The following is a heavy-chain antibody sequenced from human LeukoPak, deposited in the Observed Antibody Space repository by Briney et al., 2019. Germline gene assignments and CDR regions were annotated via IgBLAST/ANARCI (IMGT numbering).Heavy chain of an antibody. CDR1: GLTLSSFW. CDR3: ARQLAGPTGYFYMDV. Sequence: PGGSLRLSCSASGLTLSSFWMSRVPQAPGKGLEWVANIKQDGAGGYYVDSVQGRFTISRDNAQNSLFLQMNSLRAEDTAFYYCARQLAGPTGYFYMDVWGKGTTVTVSS. J-gene: IGHJ6*03. V-gene: IGHV3-7*01. D-gene: IGHD1-26*01. CDR2: IKQDGAGG.